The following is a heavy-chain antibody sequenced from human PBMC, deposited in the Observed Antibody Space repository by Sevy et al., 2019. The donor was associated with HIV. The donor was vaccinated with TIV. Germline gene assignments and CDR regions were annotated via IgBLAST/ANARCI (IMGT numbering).Heavy chain of an antibody. J-gene: IGHJ4*02. CDR1: GYTFTDYY. V-gene: IGHV1-2*02. CDR3: ARVWASNDYGDSDAELDDH. Sequence: ASVKVSCKASGYTFTDYYIHWVRQAPGQGLEWMGWINPNNGDTKYAQKFKGRVTMAGDTSINTAYMDLGRLRSDDTAVYYCARVWASNDYGDSDAELDDHWGQGTLVTVSS. D-gene: IGHD4-17*01. CDR2: INPNNGDT.